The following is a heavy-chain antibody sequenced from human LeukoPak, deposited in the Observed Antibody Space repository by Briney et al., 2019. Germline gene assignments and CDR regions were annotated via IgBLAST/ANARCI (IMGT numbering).Heavy chain of an antibody. CDR3: ARTREI. CDR2: ISYDGSNK. D-gene: IGHD1-26*01. CDR1: GFTFSSYA. J-gene: IGHJ4*02. Sequence: GGSLRPSCAASGFTFSSYAMHWVRQAPGKGLEWVAVISYDGSNKYYADSVKGRFTISRDNSKNTLYLQMNSLRAEDTAVYYCARTREIWGQGTLVTVSS. V-gene: IGHV3-30-3*01.